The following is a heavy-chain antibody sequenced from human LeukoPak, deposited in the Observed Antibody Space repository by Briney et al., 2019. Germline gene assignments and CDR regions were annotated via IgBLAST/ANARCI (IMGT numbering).Heavy chain of an antibody. V-gene: IGHV1-2*02. Sequence: GASVKVSCKASGYTFTVYYMHWVRQAPGQGLERMGWINPNSGGTNYAQKFQGRVTMTRDTSISTAYMELSRLRSDDTAVYYCARGRDLYSGSYSPFDYWGQGTLVTVSS. CDR2: INPNSGGT. CDR3: ARGRDLYSGSYSPFDY. J-gene: IGHJ4*02. D-gene: IGHD1-26*01. CDR1: GYTFTVYY.